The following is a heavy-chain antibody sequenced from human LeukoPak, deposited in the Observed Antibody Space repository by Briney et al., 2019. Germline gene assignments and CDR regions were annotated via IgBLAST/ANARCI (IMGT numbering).Heavy chain of an antibody. Sequence: PGGSLRLSCAASGFTVINNYMSWVRQAPGKGLKWVSTINDRGDGTWYADSVKGRFTISRDNSKNTLYLQMNSLRAEDTAVYYCARDGEIFCEICPSNYYMDVWGKGTTVTVSS. D-gene: IGHD3-3*01. CDR3: ARDGEIFCEICPSNYYMDV. CDR1: GFTVINNY. CDR2: INDRGDGT. J-gene: IGHJ6*03. V-gene: IGHV3-53*05.